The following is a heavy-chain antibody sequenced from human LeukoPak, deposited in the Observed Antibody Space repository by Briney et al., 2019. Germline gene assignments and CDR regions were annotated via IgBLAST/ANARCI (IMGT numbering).Heavy chain of an antibody. CDR2: ISSYSGNT. CDR1: GYTFTRYG. D-gene: IGHD2-15*01. J-gene: IGHJ5*02. CDR3: ARVGCSGGNCFSSADH. V-gene: IGHV1-18*01. Sequence: GASVKVSCKTSGYTFTRYGISWVRQAPGQGLEWKGWISSYSGNTNYVQKFQGRITMTTDTSTTTGHMELRSLRSDDTAVYYCARVGCSGGNCFSSADHWGQGTLVTVSS.